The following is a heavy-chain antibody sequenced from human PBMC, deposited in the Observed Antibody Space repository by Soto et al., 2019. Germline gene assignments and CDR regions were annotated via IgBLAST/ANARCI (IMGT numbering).Heavy chain of an antibody. D-gene: IGHD3-9*01. CDR1: GYTFTSYA. Sequence: ASVKVSCKASGYTFTSYAMHWVRQAPGQRLEWMGWINAGNGNTKYSQKFQGRVTITRDTSASTAYMELSSLRSEDTAVYYCARDHTFFDILTGFSTNRFDPWGQGTPVTVSS. CDR2: INAGNGNT. V-gene: IGHV1-3*01. CDR3: ARDHTFFDILTGFSTNRFDP. J-gene: IGHJ5*02.